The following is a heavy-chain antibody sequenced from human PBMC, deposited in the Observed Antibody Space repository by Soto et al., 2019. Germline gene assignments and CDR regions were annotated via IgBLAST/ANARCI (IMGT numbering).Heavy chain of an antibody. CDR2: IKQDGSEK. CDR1: GFTFSSYW. V-gene: IGHV3-7*04. Sequence: GGSLRLSCAASGFTFSSYWMSWVRQAPGKGLKWVANIKQDGSEKYYVDSVKGRFTISRDNAKNSLYLQMNSLRAEDTAVYYCARVPTSDYYYYYYMDVWGKGTTVTVSS. J-gene: IGHJ6*03. CDR3: ARVPTSDYYYYYYMDV.